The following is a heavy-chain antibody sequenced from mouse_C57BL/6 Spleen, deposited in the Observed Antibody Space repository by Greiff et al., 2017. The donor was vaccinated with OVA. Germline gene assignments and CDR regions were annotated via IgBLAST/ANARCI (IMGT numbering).Heavy chain of an antibody. D-gene: IGHD1-1*01. CDR1: GFSLTSYG. Sequence: VKVIESGPGLVQPSQSLSITCTVSGFSLTSYGVHWVRQSPGKGLEWLGVIWSGGSTDYNAAFISRLSISKDNSKSQVFFKMNSLQADDTAIYYCARNGPYYYGSSLYWYFDVWGTGTTVTVSS. J-gene: IGHJ1*03. CDR3: ARNGPYYYGSSLYWYFDV. CDR2: IWSGGST. V-gene: IGHV2-2*01.